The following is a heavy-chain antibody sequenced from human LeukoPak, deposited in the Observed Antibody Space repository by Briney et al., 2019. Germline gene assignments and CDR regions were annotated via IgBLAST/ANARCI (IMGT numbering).Heavy chain of an antibody. CDR2: IHSDGRSK. CDR1: GFTFNNFA. J-gene: IGHJ4*02. CDR3: AKDLNGSYCVDF. Sequence: QPGGSLRLSCAASGFTFNNFAVLGLRDAPGKGPECVAVIHSDGRSKYYPDSLKGRFTISRDNSKNTLYLQINSLRSEDTALYYCAKDLNGSYCVDFWGQGTPVTVSS. V-gene: IGHV3-30*02. D-gene: IGHD1-26*01.